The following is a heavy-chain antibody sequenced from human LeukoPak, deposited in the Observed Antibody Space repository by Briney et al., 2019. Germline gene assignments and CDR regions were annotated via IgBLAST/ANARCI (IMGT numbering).Heavy chain of an antibody. J-gene: IGHJ6*02. CDR1: GGSISSYY. V-gene: IGHV4-59*12. CDR2: IYYSGST. CDR3: ARGRGRYYYYGMDV. D-gene: IGHD3-10*01. Sequence: PSETLSLTCTVSGGSISSYYWSWIRQPPGKGLEWIGYIYYSGSTKYKPSLKSRVTISVDTSKNQFSLKLSSVTAADTAVYYCARGRGRYYYYGMDVWGQGTTVTVSS.